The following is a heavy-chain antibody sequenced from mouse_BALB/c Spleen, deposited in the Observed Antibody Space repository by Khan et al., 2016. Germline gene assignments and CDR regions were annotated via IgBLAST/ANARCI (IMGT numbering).Heavy chain of an antibody. CDR3: ARGKYDGVAY. J-gene: IGHJ3*01. CDR1: VYTFTNYG. V-gene: IGHV9-3-1*01. CDR2: INTYTGEP. D-gene: IGHD2-14*01. Sequence: QVQLQQSGPELKKPGETVKISCKASVYTFTNYGMNWVKQAPGKGLKWMGWINTYTGEPTYADDFKGRFAFSLETSASTAYLQINNLKNEDTATYFCARGKYDGVAYWGQGTLVTVSA.